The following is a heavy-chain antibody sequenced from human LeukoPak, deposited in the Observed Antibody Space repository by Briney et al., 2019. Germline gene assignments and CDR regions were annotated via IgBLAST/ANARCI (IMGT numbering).Heavy chain of an antibody. CDR3: ARDSGYYDFWSGYFLSATPGGGFDP. Sequence: SETLSLTCTVSGGSISSYYWSWIRQPPGKGLEWIGYIYYSGSTYYNPSLKSRVTISVDTSKNHFSLKLSSVTAADTAVYYCARDSGYYDFWSGYFLSATPGGGFDPWGQGTLVTVSS. V-gene: IGHV4-59*12. CDR1: GGSISSYY. J-gene: IGHJ5*02. D-gene: IGHD3-3*01. CDR2: IYYSGST.